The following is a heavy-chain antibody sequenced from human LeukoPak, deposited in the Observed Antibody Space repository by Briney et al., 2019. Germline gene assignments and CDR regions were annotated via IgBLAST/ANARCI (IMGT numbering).Heavy chain of an antibody. CDR1: GGTFSSYA. D-gene: IGHD5-12*01. Sequence: GASVKVSCKASGGTFSSYAISWVRQAPGQGLEWMGGIIPIFGTANYAQKFQGRVTITTDESTSTAYMELSSLRSEDTAVYYCARGGYSGYDYYYYYMGVWGNGTTVTVSS. CDR3: ARGGYSGYDYYYYYMGV. J-gene: IGHJ6*03. V-gene: IGHV1-69*05. CDR2: IIPIFGTA.